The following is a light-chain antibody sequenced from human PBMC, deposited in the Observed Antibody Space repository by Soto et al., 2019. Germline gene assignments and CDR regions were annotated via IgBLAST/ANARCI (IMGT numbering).Light chain of an antibody. CDR1: SSTIGAGYD. CDR3: QSYDSSLSGFYV. J-gene: IGLJ1*01. CDR2: GNS. Sequence: QSVLTQPPSVSVAPGQRVTISCTGNSSTIGAGYDVHWYQHLPGTAPKLLISGNSYRPSGVPDRFSGSKSGTTASLAITGLQAEDEADYYCQSYDSSLSGFYVFGTGTKVTVL. V-gene: IGLV1-40*01.